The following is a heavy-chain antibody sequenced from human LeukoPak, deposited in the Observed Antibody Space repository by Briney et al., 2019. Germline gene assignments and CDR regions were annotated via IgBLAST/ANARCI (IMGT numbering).Heavy chain of an antibody. D-gene: IGHD2-2*02. CDR1: GFTFSSYS. V-gene: IGHV3-21*01. CDR2: ISSSSSYI. Sequence: GGSLRLSCAASGFTFSSYSMNWVRQAPGKGLEWVSSISSSSSYIHYADSVKGRFTISRDNAKNSLYLQMNSLRAEDTAVYYCAIDHLGYCSSTSCYTGGYWGQGTLVTVSS. CDR3: AIDHLGYCSSTSCYTGGY. J-gene: IGHJ4*02.